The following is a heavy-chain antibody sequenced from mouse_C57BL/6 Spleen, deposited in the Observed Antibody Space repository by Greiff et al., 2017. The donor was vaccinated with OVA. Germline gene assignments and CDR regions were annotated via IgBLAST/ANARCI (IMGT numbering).Heavy chain of an antibody. D-gene: IGHD2-3*01. Sequence: EVQLQQSGPELVKPGASVTIPCKASGYTFTDYNMDWVKQSHGKSLEWIGDINPNNGGTIYNQKFKGKATLTVDKSSSTAYMELRSLTSEDTAVYYCARDGGYFDYWGQGTTLTVSS. CDR2: INPNNGGT. V-gene: IGHV1-18*01. CDR3: ARDGGYFDY. J-gene: IGHJ2*01. CDR1: GYTFTDYN.